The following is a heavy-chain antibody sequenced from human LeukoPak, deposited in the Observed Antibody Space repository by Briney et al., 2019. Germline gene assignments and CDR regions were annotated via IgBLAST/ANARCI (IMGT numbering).Heavy chain of an antibody. CDR2: INPNSGGT. J-gene: IGHJ4*02. Sequence: ASVKVSCKASGYTFTGYYMHWVRQAPGQGLEWMGWINPNSGGTNYAQKFQGRVTMTRDTSISTAYMELSRLRSDDTAVYYCARDIVGATAFYVWGQGTLVTVSS. D-gene: IGHD1-26*01. V-gene: IGHV1-2*02. CDR1: GYTFTGYY. CDR3: ARDIVGATAFYV.